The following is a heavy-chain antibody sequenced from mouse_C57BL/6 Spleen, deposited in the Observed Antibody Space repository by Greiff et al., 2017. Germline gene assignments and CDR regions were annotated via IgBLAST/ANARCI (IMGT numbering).Heavy chain of an antibody. CDR1: GFTFSSYA. V-gene: IGHV5-4*01. J-gene: IGHJ3*01. CDR2: ISDGGSYT. D-gene: IGHD2-5*01. CDR3: ARGDYSNYFAY. Sequence: EVHLVESGGGLVKPGGSLKLSCAASGFTFSSYAMSWVRQTPEKRLEWVATISDGGSYTYYPDNVKGRFTISRDNAKNNLYLQMSHLKSEDTAMYYCARGDYSNYFAYWGQGTLVTVSA.